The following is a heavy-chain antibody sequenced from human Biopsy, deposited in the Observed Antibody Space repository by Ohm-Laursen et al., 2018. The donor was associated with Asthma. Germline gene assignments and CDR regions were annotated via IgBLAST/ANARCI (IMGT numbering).Heavy chain of an antibody. J-gene: IGHJ5*02. CDR3: ARVQKSPGDRWFDP. Sequence: ASVKVSCKASAYTFIGYHLHWVRQAPGEGFEWMGRINPNGGATIYAQKFQGRVTMTRDTSISTAYMELSRLTSDDTAVYYCARVQKSPGDRWFDPWGQGTLVTVSS. CDR2: INPNGGAT. CDR1: AYTFIGYH. V-gene: IGHV1-2*06. D-gene: IGHD7-27*01.